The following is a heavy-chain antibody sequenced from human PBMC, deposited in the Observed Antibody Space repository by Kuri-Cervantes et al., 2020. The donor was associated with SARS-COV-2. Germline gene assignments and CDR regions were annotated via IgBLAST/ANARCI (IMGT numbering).Heavy chain of an antibody. V-gene: IGHV6-1*01. CDR3: ARGIRQNWQLDY. D-gene: IGHD1-1*01. J-gene: IGHJ4*02. CDR2: TYYRSKWYN. Sequence: LRLSCAISGDSVFSNSAGWNWIRQSPSRGLEWLGRTYYRSKWYNDYTVSVKSRITINPDTSKNQFSLQLSSVTPEDTAVYYCARGIRQNWQLDYWGQGTLVTVSS. CDR1: GDSVFSNSAG.